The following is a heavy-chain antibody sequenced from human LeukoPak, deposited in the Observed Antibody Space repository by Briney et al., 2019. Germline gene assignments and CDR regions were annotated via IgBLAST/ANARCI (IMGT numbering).Heavy chain of an antibody. V-gene: IGHV4-59*01. D-gene: IGHD3-22*01. J-gene: IGHJ5*02. CDR2: IYYSGST. Sequence: SETLSLTCTVSGGSISSYYWSWIRQPPGKGLGWIGYIYYSGSTNYNPSLKSRVTISVDTSKNQFSLKLSSVTAADTAVYYCARVTVTYYYDSSGYVRFDPWGQGTLVTVSS. CDR3: ARVTVTYYYDSSGYVRFDP. CDR1: GGSISSYY.